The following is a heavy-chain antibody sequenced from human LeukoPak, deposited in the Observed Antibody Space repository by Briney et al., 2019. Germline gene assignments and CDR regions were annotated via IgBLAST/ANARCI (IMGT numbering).Heavy chain of an antibody. V-gene: IGHV1-2*02. J-gene: IGHJ6*03. CDR3: ARDGSYDFWSGPAYMDV. CDR1: GYTFTGYY. D-gene: IGHD3-3*01. CDR2: INPNSGGT. Sequence: VASVKVSCKASGYTFTGYYMHWVRQAPGQGLEWMGWINPNSGGTNYAQKFQGRVTMTRDTSISTAYMELSSLRSEDTAVYYCARDGSYDFWSGPAYMDVWGKGTTVTVSS.